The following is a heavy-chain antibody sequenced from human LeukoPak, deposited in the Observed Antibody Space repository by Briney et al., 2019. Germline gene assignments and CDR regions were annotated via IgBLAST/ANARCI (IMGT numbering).Heavy chain of an antibody. D-gene: IGHD4-17*01. Sequence: GASVKVSCKTYGYSFTYYSVNWLRQAPGQGLEWMGRIDPNSGGTNDVHKFQGRVTMSRDTSISTVYMELSSLGYDDTAIYYCARDRKGDYDIADYWGQGTLVTVSP. V-gene: IGHV1-2*06. CDR1: GYSFTYYS. CDR2: IDPNSGGT. CDR3: ARDRKGDYDIADY. J-gene: IGHJ4*02.